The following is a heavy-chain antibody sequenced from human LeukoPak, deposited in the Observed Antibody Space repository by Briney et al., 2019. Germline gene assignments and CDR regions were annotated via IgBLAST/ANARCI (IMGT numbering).Heavy chain of an antibody. CDR3: TREYYYGSGSYYAGY. D-gene: IGHD3-10*01. Sequence: GGSLRLSCAASGFTFRSYWMSWVRQAPGKGLEWVANIKQDGNERYYVDSVKGRFTISRDNAKNPLYLQMNSLRAEDTAVYYCTREYYYGSGSYYAGYWGQGTLVTVSS. CDR1: GFTFRSYW. CDR2: IKQDGNER. V-gene: IGHV3-7*04. J-gene: IGHJ4*02.